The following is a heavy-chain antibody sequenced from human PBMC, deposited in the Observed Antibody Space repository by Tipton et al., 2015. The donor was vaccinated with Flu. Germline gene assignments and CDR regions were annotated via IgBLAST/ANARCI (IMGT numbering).Heavy chain of an antibody. J-gene: IGHJ5*01. CDR2: INPNSDGT. CDR1: GYTFSDYF. Sequence: QSGAEVKKPGASVKVSCKTSGYTFSDYFIHWVRQAPGQGFEWMGWINPNSDGTNYAQNFQGRVTMTRDTSINTDYMELSRLTSDDTAVYYCARDPNFPDTTWFDSWGQGILVTVSS. CDR3: ARDPNFPDTTWFDS. V-gene: IGHV1-2*02. D-gene: IGHD1-14*01.